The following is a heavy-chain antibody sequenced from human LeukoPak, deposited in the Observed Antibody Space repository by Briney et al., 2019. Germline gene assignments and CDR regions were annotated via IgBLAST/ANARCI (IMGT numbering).Heavy chain of an antibody. J-gene: IGHJ4*02. CDR3: ARNFWTYYFDY. CDR2: ISHRGDT. D-gene: IGHD3/OR15-3a*01. Sequence: SETLSLTCTVSGGSISSSNYYWGWIRQPPGKGLEWIGTISHRGDTYYNPSLKSRVTISLDTSKNQFSLMLTSVAAADTAVYYCARNFWTYYFDYWGQGTLVTVSS. V-gene: IGHV4-39*07. CDR1: GGSISSSNYY.